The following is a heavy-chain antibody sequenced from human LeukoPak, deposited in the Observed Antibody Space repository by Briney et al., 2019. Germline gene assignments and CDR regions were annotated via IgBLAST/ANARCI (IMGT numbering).Heavy chain of an antibody. V-gene: IGHV3-23*01. CDR1: GFTFRSYA. CDR3: AARGGYCSGGSCYSFDY. D-gene: IGHD2-15*01. J-gene: IGHJ4*02. CDR2: ISGNGGST. Sequence: PGGSLRLSCAASGFTFRSYAMTWVRQAPGKGLEWVSAISGNGGSTYYADSVKGRFTISRDNSKNTLDLQMNSLRSEDTAVYYCAARGGYCSGGSCYSFDYWGQGTLVTVSS.